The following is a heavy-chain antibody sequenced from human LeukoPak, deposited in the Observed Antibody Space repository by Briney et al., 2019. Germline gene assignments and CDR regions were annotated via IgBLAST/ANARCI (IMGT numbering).Heavy chain of an antibody. CDR1: GYTFTSYA. Sequence: ASVKVSCKASGYTFTSYAMHWVRQAPGQRLEWMGWINAGNGNTKYSQKFQGRVTITRDTSASTAYMELSSLRSEDTAVYYCARVFDYYDSSGYYSDAFDIWGQGTMVTVSS. D-gene: IGHD3-22*01. CDR3: ARVFDYYDSSGYYSDAFDI. V-gene: IGHV1-3*01. J-gene: IGHJ3*02. CDR2: INAGNGNT.